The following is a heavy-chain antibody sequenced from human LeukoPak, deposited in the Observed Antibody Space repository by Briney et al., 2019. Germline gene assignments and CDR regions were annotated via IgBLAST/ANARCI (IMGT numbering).Heavy chain of an antibody. CDR1: GFIFSYYA. CDR2: ISGSDGST. J-gene: IGHJ6*02. D-gene: IGHD2-2*01. CDR3: TKEVVEAAQGYFSSAMDV. V-gene: IGHV3-23*01. Sequence: QSGGSLRLSCAASGFIFSYYAMSWVRQAPGSGLEWVSTISGSDGSTYYADSVKGRFTISRDNSKNTLYPQMNSLRAEDTAVYYCTKEVVEAAQGYFSSAMDVWGQGTTVTVSS.